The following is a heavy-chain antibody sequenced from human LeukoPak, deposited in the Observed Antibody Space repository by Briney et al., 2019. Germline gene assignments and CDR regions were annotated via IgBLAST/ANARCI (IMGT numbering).Heavy chain of an antibody. V-gene: IGHV5-10-1*01. Sequence: GESLKISCKGSGYSFTNYWITWVRQMPGKGLEWMGRIDPSDSYTNYSPSFQGHVTISADKSISTAYLQWSSLKASDTAVYYCARLYSGYDTVDYWGQGTLVTVSS. CDR2: IDPSDSYT. CDR1: GYSFTNYW. CDR3: ARLYSGYDTVDY. D-gene: IGHD5-12*01. J-gene: IGHJ4*02.